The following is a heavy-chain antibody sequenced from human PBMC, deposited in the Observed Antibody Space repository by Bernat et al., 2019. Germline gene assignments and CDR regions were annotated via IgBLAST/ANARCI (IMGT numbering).Heavy chain of an antibody. J-gene: IGHJ1*01. Sequence: EVQLVESGGGLVQPGGSLRLSCAASGFTFSSYEMNWVRQAPGKGLEWVSYISSSGSTIYYADSVKGRFTISRDNAKNSLYLQMNSLRAEDTAVYYCARDSGVVRFQHWGQGTLVTVSS. CDR2: ISSSGSTI. CDR3: ARDSGVVRFQH. D-gene: IGHD1-26*01. V-gene: IGHV3-48*03. CDR1: GFTFSSYE.